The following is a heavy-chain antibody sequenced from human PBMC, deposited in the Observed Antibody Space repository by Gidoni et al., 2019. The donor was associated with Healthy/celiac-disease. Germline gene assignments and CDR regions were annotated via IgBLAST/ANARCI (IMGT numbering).Heavy chain of an antibody. D-gene: IGHD2-15*01. CDR3: AKERGIVVVVAAWIWDY. CDR1: GFTFSSYA. Sequence: EVQLLASGGGLVQPGGSLRPSCAASGFTFSSYAMSWVRQAPGKGLEWVSAISGSGGSTYYADSVTGRFTISRDNSKNTLYLQMNSLRAEDTAVYYCAKERGIVVVVAAWIWDYWGQGTLVTVSS. V-gene: IGHV3-23*01. J-gene: IGHJ4*02. CDR2: ISGSGGST.